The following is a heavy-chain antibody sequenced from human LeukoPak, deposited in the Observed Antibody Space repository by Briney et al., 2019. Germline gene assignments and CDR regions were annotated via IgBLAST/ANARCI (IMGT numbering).Heavy chain of an antibody. CDR2: INPNSGGT. CDR1: GYTFTTYG. Sequence: ASVKVSCKTSGYTFTTYGVTWVRQAPRQGLEWMGWINPNSGGTNYAQKFQGRVTMTRDTSISTAYMELSRLRSDDTAVYYCARDLRNSGTSSTVYYYYYYMGVWGKGTTVTVSS. D-gene: IGHD1-26*01. J-gene: IGHJ6*03. CDR3: ARDLRNSGTSSTVYYYYYYMGV. V-gene: IGHV1-2*02.